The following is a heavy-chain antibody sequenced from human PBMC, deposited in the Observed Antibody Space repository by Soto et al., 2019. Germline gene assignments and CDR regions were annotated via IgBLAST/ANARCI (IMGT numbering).Heavy chain of an antibody. Sequence: QVQLVESGGGVVQPGRSLRLSCAASGFTFSSYGMHWVRQAPGKGLEWVAGIWYDGSNKYYADSVKGGFTLSRDNSKNTLYLQVISLRADDTAVYYCAGGQLRYFDWLLYYYYYGMDGWGQGTKVTVSS. J-gene: IGHJ6*02. CDR2: IWYDGSNK. D-gene: IGHD3-9*01. CDR1: GFTFSSYG. V-gene: IGHV3-33*01. CDR3: AGGQLRYFDWLLYYYYYGMDG.